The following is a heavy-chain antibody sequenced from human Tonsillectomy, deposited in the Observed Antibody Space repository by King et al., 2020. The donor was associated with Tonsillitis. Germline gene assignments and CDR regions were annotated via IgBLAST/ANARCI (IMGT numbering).Heavy chain of an antibody. D-gene: IGHD5-18*01. CDR1: GFTFDDYA. CDR3: ARDMGYRHGPDY. Sequence: QLVESGGVVVQPGGSLRLSCAASGFTFDDYAMHWVRQAPGKGLEWVSFINWDGGSTYYADSVKGRFTISRDNSKNSLYLQMNSLRAEDTALYYCARDMGYRHGPDYWGQGTLVTVSS. CDR2: INWDGGST. J-gene: IGHJ4*02. V-gene: IGHV3-43D*03.